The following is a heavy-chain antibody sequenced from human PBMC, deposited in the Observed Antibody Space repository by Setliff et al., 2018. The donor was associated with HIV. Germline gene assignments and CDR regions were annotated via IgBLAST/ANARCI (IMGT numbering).Heavy chain of an antibody. V-gene: IGHV4-59*02. J-gene: IGHJ4*02. D-gene: IGHD6-13*01. CDR3: ARDPGITAASTEYFDS. Sequence: SETLSLTCSVSGASVNYNTWSWIRQAPGKGLQWIGFIYNSMTTNYNPSLKSRATISLDTSKIQFSLKLSSVTAADTAIYYCARDPGITAASTEYFDSWGQGILVTVSS. CDR1: GASVNYNT. CDR2: IYNSMTT.